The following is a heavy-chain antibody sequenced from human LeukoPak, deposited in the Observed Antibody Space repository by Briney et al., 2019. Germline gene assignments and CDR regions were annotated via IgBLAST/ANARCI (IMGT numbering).Heavy chain of an antibody. CDR2: INHSGST. V-gene: IGHV4-34*01. CDR3: ARGAITFGGVIVYYYYYYYMDV. Sequence: SETLSPTCAVYGGSFSGYYWSWIRQPPGKGLEWIGEINHSGSTNYNPSLKSRVTISVDTSKNQFSLKLSSVTAADTAVYYCARGAITFGGVIVYYYYYYYMDVWGKGTTVTVSS. CDR1: GGSFSGYY. D-gene: IGHD3-16*02. J-gene: IGHJ6*03.